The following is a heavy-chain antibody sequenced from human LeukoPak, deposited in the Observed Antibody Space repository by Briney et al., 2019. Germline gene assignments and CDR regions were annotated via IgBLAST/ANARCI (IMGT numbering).Heavy chain of an antibody. CDR1: GFTFSSYA. J-gene: IGHJ4*02. CDR3: AKGGAGGDYGHFDY. D-gene: IGHD4-17*01. Sequence: GGSLRLSCAASGFTFSSYAMSWVRQAPGKGLEWVSAISGSGASTYYADSVKGRFTISRDNAKNSLYLQMNSLRAEDTALYYCAKGGAGGDYGHFDYWGQGTLVTVSS. CDR2: ISGSGAST. V-gene: IGHV3-23*01.